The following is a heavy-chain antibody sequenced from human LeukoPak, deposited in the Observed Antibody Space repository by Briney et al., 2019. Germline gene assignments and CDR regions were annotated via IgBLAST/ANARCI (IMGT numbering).Heavy chain of an antibody. V-gene: IGHV3-74*01. CDR2: MKPEGGAT. J-gene: IGHJ4*02. CDR3: TGVGDY. D-gene: IGHD2-8*01. Sequence: GGSLRLSCAGSGFSFSTYWMHWVRQAPGKGLVWVSGMKPEGGATYYADSVKGRFTISRDNAKRTVYLQMSSLRAEDAGVYYCTGVGDYWGQGTLVTVSS. CDR1: GFSFSTYW.